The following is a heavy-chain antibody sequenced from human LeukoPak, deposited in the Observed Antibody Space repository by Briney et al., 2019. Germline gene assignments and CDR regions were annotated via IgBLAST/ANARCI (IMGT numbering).Heavy chain of an antibody. V-gene: IGHV3-48*01. CDR2: ISSSIITI. J-gene: IGHJ4*02. Sequence: GGSLRLSCAASGFTFSSYSMNWVRQAPGKGLEWVSYISSSIITIYYTDSVKGRFAISRDNAKNSLYLQMNSLRAEDTAVYYCARESGAVADHFDYWGQGTLVTVSS. CDR1: GFTFSSYS. CDR3: ARESGAVADHFDY. D-gene: IGHD6-19*01.